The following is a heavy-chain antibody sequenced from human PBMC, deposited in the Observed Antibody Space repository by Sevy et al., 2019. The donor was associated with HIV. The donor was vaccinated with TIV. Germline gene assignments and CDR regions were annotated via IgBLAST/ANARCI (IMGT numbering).Heavy chain of an antibody. Sequence: ASVKVSCKVSGYTLTELSMHWVRQAPGKGLEWMGGFDPEDGETIYAQKFQGRVTMTEDTSTDTAYMELSSLTSEETAVYYCATIRWSAVADFRDAFDIWGQGTMVTVSS. CDR2: FDPEDGET. J-gene: IGHJ3*02. CDR3: ATIRWSAVADFRDAFDI. CDR1: GYTLTELS. D-gene: IGHD6-19*01. V-gene: IGHV1-24*01.